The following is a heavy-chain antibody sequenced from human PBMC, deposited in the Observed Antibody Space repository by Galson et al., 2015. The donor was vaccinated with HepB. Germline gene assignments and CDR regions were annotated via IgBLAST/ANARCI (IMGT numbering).Heavy chain of an antibody. J-gene: IGHJ2*01. D-gene: IGHD2-15*01. Sequence: SGAEVKKPGESLRISCKGSGYTFTSYWSWIRQPPGKALEWIGYIYKSWDAKYNPSLDSRVTILADTSKNQFSLILSSVTGADTAVYYCARLGLTLQEDWYLDLWGRGTLVIVSS. V-gene: IGHV4-59*01. CDR3: ARLGLTLQEDWYLDL. CDR1: GYTFTSY. CDR2: IYKSWDA.